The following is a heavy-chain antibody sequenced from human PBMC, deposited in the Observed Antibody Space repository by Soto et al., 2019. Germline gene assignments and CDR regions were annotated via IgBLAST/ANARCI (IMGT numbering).Heavy chain of an antibody. Sequence: ASVKVSCKVSGYTFTGYYMHWVRQPPGKGLEWMGWINSNRGGTNYAQKFQGWVTMTRDTPISTAYMELSRLRSDDAAVYYCARVDTAMVIWGIFDYWGQGTLVTVSS. V-gene: IGHV1-2*04. D-gene: IGHD5-18*01. CDR3: ARVDTAMVIWGIFDY. CDR2: INSNRGGT. CDR1: GYTFTGYY. J-gene: IGHJ4*02.